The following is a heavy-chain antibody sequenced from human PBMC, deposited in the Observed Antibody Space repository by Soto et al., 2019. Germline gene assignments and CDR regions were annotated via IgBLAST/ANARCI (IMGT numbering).Heavy chain of an antibody. CDR1: GGSISSSNW. CDR2: IYYSGSTT. CDR3: ASGIVGATWA. J-gene: IGHJ1*01. Sequence: SETLSLTCAVSGGSISSSNWWSWVRQPPGKGLEWIGEIYYSGSTTNYNPSLKSRVTISVDGSKNEFSLNLSSVTAADTAVYFCASGIVGATWAWGQGTLVTVSS. D-gene: IGHD1-26*01. V-gene: IGHV4-4*02.